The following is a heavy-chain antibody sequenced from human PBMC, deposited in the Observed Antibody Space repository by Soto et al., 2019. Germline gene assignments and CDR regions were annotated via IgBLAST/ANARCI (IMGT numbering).Heavy chain of an antibody. D-gene: IGHD3-10*01. CDR2: IKSKTDGGTT. V-gene: IGHV3-15*01. CDR1: GFTFRNAW. Sequence: GGSLRLSCAASGFTFRNAWMSWVRQAPGQGLEWVGRIKSKTDGGTTDYAAPVKGRFTISRDDSKDTRDLQMNSRKPEDTDVHYCTTDLPGRGFGDPKPQYYGMDGHGRRSTCAVSS. J-gene: IGHJ6*02. CDR3: TTDLPGRGFGDPKPQYYGMDG.